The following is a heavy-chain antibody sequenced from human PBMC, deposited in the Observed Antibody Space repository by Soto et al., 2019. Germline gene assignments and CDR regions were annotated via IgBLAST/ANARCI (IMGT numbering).Heavy chain of an antibody. Sequence: GGSLRLSCAASGFTFSSYAMHWVRQAPGKGLEWVAVISYDGSNKYYADSVKGRFTISRDNSKNTLYLQMNSLRAEDTAVYYCARDAESVGETHAYFDYWGQGTLVTVSS. V-gene: IGHV3-30-3*01. D-gene: IGHD3-10*01. CDR1: GFTFSSYA. J-gene: IGHJ4*02. CDR2: ISYDGSNK. CDR3: ARDAESVGETHAYFDY.